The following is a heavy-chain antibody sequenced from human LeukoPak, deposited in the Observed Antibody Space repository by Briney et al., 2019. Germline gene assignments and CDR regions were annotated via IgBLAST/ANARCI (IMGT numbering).Heavy chain of an antibody. J-gene: IGHJ1*01. Sequence: PSETLSLTCTVSGDSISSSNCYWGWIRQPPGKGLEWIGSIYFSGGTYYNASLKSRVTISVDTSKNQFSLKLSSVTAADTAVYYCARVVQSTDSSGFYLPEYFQHWGQGTLVTVSS. CDR2: IYFSGGT. D-gene: IGHD3-22*01. V-gene: IGHV4-39*01. CDR1: GDSISSSNCY. CDR3: ARVVQSTDSSGFYLPEYFQH.